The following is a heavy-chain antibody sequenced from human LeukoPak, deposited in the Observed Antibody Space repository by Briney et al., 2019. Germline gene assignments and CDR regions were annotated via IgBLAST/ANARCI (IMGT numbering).Heavy chain of an antibody. V-gene: IGHV4-39*07. CDR3: TRGHDPAKQGY. J-gene: IGHJ4*02. CDR2: IYYSGST. Sequence: SETLSLTCIVSGGSISSSSYFWAWIRQPPGKGLEWIGSIYYSGSTYYNPSLKSRVTISVDTSKNQFSLRLSSLTAADTAVYYCTRGHDPAKQGYWGQGTLVTVSS. D-gene: IGHD2-2*01. CDR1: GGSISSSSYF.